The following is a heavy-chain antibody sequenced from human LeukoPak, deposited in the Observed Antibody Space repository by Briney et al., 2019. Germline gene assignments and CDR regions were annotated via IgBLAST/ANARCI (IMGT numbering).Heavy chain of an antibody. CDR2: INHSGST. D-gene: IGHD2-2*02. CDR1: GGSFSGYY. J-gene: IGHJ3*02. V-gene: IGHV4-34*01. CDR3: ARERLVVVPAAIRDAFDI. Sequence: SETLSLTCAVYGGSFSGYYWSWIRQPPGKGLEWIGEINHSGSTNYNPSLKSRVTISVDTSKNQFSLKLSSVTAADTAVYYCARERLVVVPAAIRDAFDIWGQGTMVTVSS.